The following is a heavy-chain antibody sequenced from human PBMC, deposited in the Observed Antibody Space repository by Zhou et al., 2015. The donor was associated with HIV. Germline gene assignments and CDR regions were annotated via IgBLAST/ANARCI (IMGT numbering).Heavy chain of an antibody. Sequence: QVQLVQSGAEVKKPGSSVKVSCKASGGTFSSYTISWVRQAPGQGLEWMGRIIPILGIANYAQKFQGRVTITADKSTSTAYMELSSLRSEDTAVYYCARERIEKIFGVVIPNGDGMDVWGQGTTVTVSS. V-gene: IGHV1-69*08. J-gene: IGHJ6*02. CDR3: ARERIEKIFGVVIPNGDGMDV. CDR1: GGTFSSYT. CDR2: IIPILGIA. D-gene: IGHD3-3*01.